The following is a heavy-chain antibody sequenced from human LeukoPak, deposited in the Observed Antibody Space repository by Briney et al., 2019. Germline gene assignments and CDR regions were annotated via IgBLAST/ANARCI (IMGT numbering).Heavy chain of an antibody. V-gene: IGHV4-39*07. D-gene: IGHD5-12*01. Sequence: SETLSLTCTVSSGSITSSTYHWGWLRQPPGKGLEWIASIYYSGTSYYNPSLKSRVTISVDTSKNQFSLKLNSVTAADTAVYYCAEEYSIPPHYWGQGPLVSVSS. CDR3: AEEYSIPPHY. CDR1: SGSITSSTYH. J-gene: IGHJ4*02. CDR2: IYYSGTS.